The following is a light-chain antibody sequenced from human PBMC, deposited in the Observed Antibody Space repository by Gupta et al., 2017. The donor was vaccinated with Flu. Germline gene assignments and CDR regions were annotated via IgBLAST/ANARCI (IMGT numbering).Light chain of an antibody. CDR1: QSVSSSY. J-gene: IGKJ4*01. CDR3: QQYGSSPRLT. CDR2: GAS. Sequence: ELVLTQSPGTLSLSPGERATLSCRASQSVSSSYLAWYQQKPGQAPRLFIYGASSRVTGIPDRFSGSGSGTDFTLTISRREPEDFAVYYCQQYGSSPRLTFGGGTKVEIK. V-gene: IGKV3-20*01.